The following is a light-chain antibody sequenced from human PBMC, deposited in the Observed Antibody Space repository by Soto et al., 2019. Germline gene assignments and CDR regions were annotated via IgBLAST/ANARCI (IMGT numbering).Light chain of an antibody. CDR2: GAS. J-gene: IGKJ1*01. Sequence: EIVLTQSPGTLSLSPGERATLSCRASQSVSNNYLAWYQRKPGQAPRLLIYGASSRATGIPGRFSGSGSGTDFTLTITRLEPEDFAVXYCQQYGSSPPTFGQGTKVEIK. V-gene: IGKV3-20*01. CDR1: QSVSNNY. CDR3: QQYGSSPPT.